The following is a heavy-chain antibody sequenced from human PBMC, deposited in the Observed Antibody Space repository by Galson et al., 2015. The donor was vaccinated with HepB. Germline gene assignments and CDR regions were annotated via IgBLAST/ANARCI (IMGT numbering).Heavy chain of an antibody. J-gene: IGHJ2*01. V-gene: IGHV3-21*04. CDR3: ARDRGFYGSGSYYSGNWYFDV. D-gene: IGHD3-10*01. CDR2: IRSSSSYI. Sequence: SLRLSCAASGFTFSSYSMNWVRQAPGKGLEWVSSIRSSSSYISYADSVKGRFTISRDNAKNSLYLQMNSLRAEDAAVYYCARDRGFYGSGSYYSGNWYFDVWGRGTLVTVSS. CDR1: GFTFSSYS.